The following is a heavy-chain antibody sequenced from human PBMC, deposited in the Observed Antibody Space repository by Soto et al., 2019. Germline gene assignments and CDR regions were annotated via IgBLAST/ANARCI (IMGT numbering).Heavy chain of an antibody. D-gene: IGHD5-18*01. Sequence: QMQLVQSGPEVKKPGTSVKVSCKASGFTFSSSAVHWVRQARGHRLEWIGWIVVGNSNTNYARGLQGRVTITTDMSTSTAHMELSGLRSEDTSVYYCSADVGGYIYGLAKYWGQGTLVTVSS. CDR2: IVVGNSNT. J-gene: IGHJ4*02. CDR3: SADVGGYIYGLAKY. V-gene: IGHV1-58*01. CDR1: GFTFSSSA.